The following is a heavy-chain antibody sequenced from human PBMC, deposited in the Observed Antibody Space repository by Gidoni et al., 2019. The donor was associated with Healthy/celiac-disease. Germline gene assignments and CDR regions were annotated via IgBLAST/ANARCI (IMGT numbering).Heavy chain of an antibody. CDR3: TTDAYYDFWSGYYPDFDY. CDR1: GFTFSNAW. CDR2: IKSKTDGGTT. J-gene: IGHJ4*02. D-gene: IGHD3-3*01. Sequence: EVQLVESGGGLVKPGGSLRLSCAASGFTFSNAWMNWVRQAPGKGLEWVGRIKSKTDGGTTDYAAPVKGRFTISRDDSKNTLYLQMNSLKTEDTAVYYCTTDAYYDFWSGYYPDFDYWGQGTLVTVSS. V-gene: IGHV3-15*01.